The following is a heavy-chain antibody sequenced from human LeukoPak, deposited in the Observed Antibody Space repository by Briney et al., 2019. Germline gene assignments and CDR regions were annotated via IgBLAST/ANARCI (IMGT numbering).Heavy chain of an antibody. Sequence: ASVKVSCKASGYTFTGYYMHWVRQAPGQGLEWMGWMNPNSGNTGYAQKFQGRVTITRNTSISTAYMELSSLGSEDTAVYYCARGVEYCSGGSCYPFDYWGQGTLVTVSS. D-gene: IGHD2-15*01. CDR1: GYTFTGYY. V-gene: IGHV1-8*03. CDR2: MNPNSGNT. CDR3: ARGVEYCSGGSCYPFDY. J-gene: IGHJ4*02.